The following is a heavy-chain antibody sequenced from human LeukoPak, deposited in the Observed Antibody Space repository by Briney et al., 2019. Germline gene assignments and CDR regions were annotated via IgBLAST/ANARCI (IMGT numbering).Heavy chain of an antibody. CDR3: VVHSATSCY. Sequence: GGSLRLSCATSGFTFSGYEMNWVRQAPGKGLEWISYITTSGTSTYYADSVKGRFTISRDNGKTALSLQMNSLRAEDTAVYYCVVHSATSCYWGQGTLVTVSS. D-gene: IGHD1-26*01. J-gene: IGHJ4*02. CDR2: ITTSGTST. V-gene: IGHV3-48*03. CDR1: GFTFSGYE.